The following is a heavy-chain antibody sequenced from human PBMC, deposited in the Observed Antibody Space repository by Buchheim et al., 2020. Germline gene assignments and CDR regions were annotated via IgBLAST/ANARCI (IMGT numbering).Heavy chain of an antibody. D-gene: IGHD4-23*01. Sequence: EVLLLESGGNLVQPGGSLRLSRAASGFTFSGYAMTWVRQAPGKGLEWVSIIYNGGGRTVYADSVKGRFTISRDASKNTLYLQMNSLRAEDTALYYCAKPTVGTTKSFDSWGQGTL. CDR2: IYNGGGRT. CDR1: GFTFSGYA. V-gene: IGHV3-23*03. J-gene: IGHJ4*02. CDR3: AKPTVGTTKSFDS.